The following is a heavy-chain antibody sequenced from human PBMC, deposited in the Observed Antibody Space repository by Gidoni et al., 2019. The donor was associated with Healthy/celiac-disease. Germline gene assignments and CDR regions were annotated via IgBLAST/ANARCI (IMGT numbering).Heavy chain of an antibody. CDR1: GFTFSNAW. Sequence: EVQLVESGGGLVQRGGSLRLSCAASGFTFSNAWMSWVRQAPGKGLEWVGRIKSKTDGGTTDYAAPVKGRFTISRDDSKNTLYLQMNSLKTEDTAVYYCTTGLGDIVVVTAASYYGMDVWGQGTTVTVSS. J-gene: IGHJ6*02. D-gene: IGHD2-2*01. V-gene: IGHV3-15*01. CDR2: IKSKTDGGTT. CDR3: TTGLGDIVVVTAASYYGMDV.